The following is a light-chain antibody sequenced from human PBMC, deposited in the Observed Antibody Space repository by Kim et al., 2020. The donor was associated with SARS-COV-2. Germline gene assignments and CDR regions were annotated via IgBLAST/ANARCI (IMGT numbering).Light chain of an antibody. V-gene: IGKV3-20*01. CDR2: AAS. CDR3: QQYGSSPWT. Sequence: EIVLTQSPGTLSLSPGERATLSCRASQSVSSSYLAWYQQKPGQAPRLLIYAASTWATGIPDRFSGSGSGTDFTLTISRLEPEDFVVYYCQQYGSSPWTFGQGTKVDIK. J-gene: IGKJ1*01. CDR1: QSVSSSY.